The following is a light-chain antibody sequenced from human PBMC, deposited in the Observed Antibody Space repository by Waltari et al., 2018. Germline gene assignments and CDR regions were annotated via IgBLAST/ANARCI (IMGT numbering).Light chain of an antibody. V-gene: IGKV3-20*01. CDR1: QSLSSSF. CDR2: GAS. CDR3: QQYDTSPFT. Sequence: EIVLTQSPGTLSLSPGERATLSCRASQSLSSSFLAWYQQKPVQAPTLLFYGASTRATGIPDRFSGYGSGTDFTLTISRLEPEDFAVYYCQQYDTSPFTFGPGTRVDIK. J-gene: IGKJ3*01.